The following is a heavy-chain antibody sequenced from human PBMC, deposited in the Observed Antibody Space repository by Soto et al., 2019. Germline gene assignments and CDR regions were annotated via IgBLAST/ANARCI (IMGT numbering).Heavy chain of an antibody. J-gene: IGHJ4*02. D-gene: IGHD6-6*01. Sequence: EVQLVQSGAEVKKPGESLRISCKGSGYSFTSYWISWVRQMPGKGLEWMGRIDPSDSYTNYSPSFQGHVTISADKSISTAYLQWSSLKASDTAMYYCARSLGLWGSSSYYFDYWGQGTLVTVSS. V-gene: IGHV5-10-1*03. CDR1: GYSFTSYW. CDR2: IDPSDSYT. CDR3: ARSLGLWGSSSYYFDY.